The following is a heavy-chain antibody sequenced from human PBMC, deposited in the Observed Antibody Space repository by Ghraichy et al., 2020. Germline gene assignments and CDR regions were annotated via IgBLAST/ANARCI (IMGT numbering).Heavy chain of an antibody. CDR1: GFTFSSYA. CDR3: AKDREVLLWFRELATPCAFDI. CDR2: ISGSGGST. V-gene: IGHV3-23*01. Sequence: GSLRLSCAASGFTFSSYAMSWVRQAPGKGLEWVSAISGSGGSTYYADSVKGRFTISRDNSKTTLYLQRNSLRAEDTAVYYWAKDREVLLWFRELATPCAFDIWGQGTMGTVSS. D-gene: IGHD3-10*01. J-gene: IGHJ3*02.